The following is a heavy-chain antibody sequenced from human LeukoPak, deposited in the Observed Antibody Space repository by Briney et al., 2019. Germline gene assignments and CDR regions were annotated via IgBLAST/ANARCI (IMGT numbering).Heavy chain of an antibody. Sequence: ASVKVSCKASGYTFTSYDINWVRQATGQGLEWMGWMNPNSGNTGYAQKFQGRVTMTRNTSISTAYMELSSLRSEDTAVYYCARGWGTVMQIDYWGQGTLVTVSS. J-gene: IGHJ4*02. D-gene: IGHD4-17*01. CDR3: ARGWGTVMQIDY. CDR2: MNPNSGNT. CDR1: GYTFTSYD. V-gene: IGHV1-8*01.